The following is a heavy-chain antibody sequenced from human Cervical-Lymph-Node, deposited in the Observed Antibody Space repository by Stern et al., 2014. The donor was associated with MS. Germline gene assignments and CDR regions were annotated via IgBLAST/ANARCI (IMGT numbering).Heavy chain of an antibody. J-gene: IGHJ4*02. CDR3: ARDLSGIGYYDY. CDR1: GGTFTTYA. CDR2: ITPMSRTE. Sequence: VQLVESGAEVKKPGSPVRVSCKASGGTFTTYAISWVRQAPGQGLEWMGGITPMSRTEKHAQKFQGRVTITADASTTTAYMELSSLKFDATAVYYCARDLSGIGYYDYWGQGTLVAVSS. D-gene: IGHD3-22*01. V-gene: IGHV1-69*01.